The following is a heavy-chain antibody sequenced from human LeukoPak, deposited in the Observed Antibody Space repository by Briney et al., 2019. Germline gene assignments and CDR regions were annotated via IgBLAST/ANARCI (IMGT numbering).Heavy chain of an antibody. CDR3: AGASYDSSGVH. D-gene: IGHD3-22*01. CDR2: IYYSGST. V-gene: IGHV4-59*01. Sequence: PSETLSLTCTVSGGSLSRYYWSWIRQPPGKGLEWIGYIYYSGSTNYNPSLKSRVTISVDTSKNQFSLKLSSVTAADTAVYYCAGASYDSSGVHWGQGTLVTVSS. J-gene: IGHJ4*02. CDR1: GGSLSRYY.